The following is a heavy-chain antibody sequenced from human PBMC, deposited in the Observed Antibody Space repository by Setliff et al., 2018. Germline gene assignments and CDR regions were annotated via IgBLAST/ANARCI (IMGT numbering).Heavy chain of an antibody. CDR2: INPSGGST. CDR3: ARANVLRFLEWLLSGGDYYYYYYMDV. D-gene: IGHD3-3*01. CDR1: GYTFTSYY. V-gene: IGHV1-46*01. J-gene: IGHJ6*03. Sequence: ASVKVSCKASGYTFTSYYMHWVRQAPGQGLEWMGIINPSGGSTSYAQKFQGRVTMTRDTSTSTVYMELSSLRSEDTAVYYCARANVLRFLEWLLSGGDYYYYYYMDVWGKETTVTVSS.